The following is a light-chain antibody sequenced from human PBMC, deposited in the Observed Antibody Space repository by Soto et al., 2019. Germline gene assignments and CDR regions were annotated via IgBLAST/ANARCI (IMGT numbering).Light chain of an antibody. CDR2: DAS. V-gene: IGKV3-11*01. J-gene: IGKJ1*01. Sequence: EIVLTQSPATLSLSPGERATLSCRASQSVSSYLAWYQQKPGQAPRLLIYDASNRATGIPARSSGSGSGTDFTLTISSLEPEDFAVYYCQQRSNWPPLWTFGQGTKVEIK. CDR3: QQRSNWPPLWT. CDR1: QSVSSY.